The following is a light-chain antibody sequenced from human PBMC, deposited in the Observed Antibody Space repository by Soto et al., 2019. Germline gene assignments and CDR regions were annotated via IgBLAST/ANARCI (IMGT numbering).Light chain of an antibody. J-gene: IGKJ4*01. CDR3: QQYDNVPLT. V-gene: IGKV1-33*01. Sequence: DIQMTQSPSSLSASVGDRVTITCQASQDITNDLNWYQQKPGKAPKVLIYEASNLKTGVPSRFSESGSGTDFTFTISSLQHEDIATYFCQQYDNVPLTFGGGTKVEIK. CDR2: EAS. CDR1: QDITND.